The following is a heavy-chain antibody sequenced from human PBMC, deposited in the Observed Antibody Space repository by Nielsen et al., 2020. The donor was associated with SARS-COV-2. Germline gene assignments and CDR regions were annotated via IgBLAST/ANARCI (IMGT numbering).Heavy chain of an antibody. CDR2: ISSSSSYI. CDR3: ARGAVSPYYFDY. V-gene: IGHV3-21*01. J-gene: IGHJ4*02. CDR1: GFTFSSYS. D-gene: IGHD1-14*01. Sequence: GESLKISCAASGFTFSSYSMNWVRQAPGKGLEWVSSISSSSSYIYYADSVKGRFTISRDNAKNSLYLQMNSLRAEDTAVYYCARGAVSPYYFDYWGQGTLVTVSS.